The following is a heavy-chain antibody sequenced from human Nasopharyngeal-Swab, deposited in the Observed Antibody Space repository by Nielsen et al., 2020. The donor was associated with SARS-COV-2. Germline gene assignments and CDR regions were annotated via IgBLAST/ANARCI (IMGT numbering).Heavy chain of an antibody. CDR3: ARGSQGTRWS. V-gene: IGHV6-1*01. CDR1: GDSVSSNTAA. CDR2: TWYRSKWHY. J-gene: IGHJ5*02. Sequence: QTLSLTRAISGDSVSSNTAAWSGGRQSPSRGLEWLGRTWYRSKWHYDYAESVKSRITINPDTTKNQFYLQLNSVTPEDTAVYYCARGSQGTRWSWGQGTLVTVSS. D-gene: IGHD2-15*01.